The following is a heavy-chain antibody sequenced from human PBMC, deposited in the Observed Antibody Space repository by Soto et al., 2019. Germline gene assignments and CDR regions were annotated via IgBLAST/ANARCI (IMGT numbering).Heavy chain of an antibody. Sequence: ASVKVSCKASGYGFSSYAMHWVRQAPGQRLEWMGWINIGSGNTEYSQNFQDRITITRDTSASTVYMELRSLTSDDTAKYYCAKNGQPPYYYYGMDVWGQGTTVTVSS. CDR1: GYGFSSYA. D-gene: IGHD2-8*01. J-gene: IGHJ6*02. CDR2: INIGSGNT. CDR3: AKNGQPPYYYYGMDV. V-gene: IGHV1-3*04.